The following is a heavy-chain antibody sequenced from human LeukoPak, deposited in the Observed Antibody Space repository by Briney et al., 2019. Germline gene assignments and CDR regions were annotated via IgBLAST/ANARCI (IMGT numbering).Heavy chain of an antibody. CDR3: AKDRHYYDSSGYSLDY. V-gene: IGHV3-30*18. D-gene: IGHD3-22*01. Sequence: GGSLRLSCAASGXTFSSYGMHWVRQAPGKGLEWVAVISYDGSNKYYADSVKGRFTISRDNSKNTLYLQMNSLRAEDTAVYYCAKDRHYYDSSGYSLDYWGQGTLVTVSS. J-gene: IGHJ4*02. CDR1: GXTFSSYG. CDR2: ISYDGSNK.